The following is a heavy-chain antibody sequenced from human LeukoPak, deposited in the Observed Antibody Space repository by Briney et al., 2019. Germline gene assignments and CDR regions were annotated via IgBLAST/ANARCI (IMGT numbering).Heavy chain of an antibody. CDR1: EFSVTTHY. Sequence: GGSLRLSCEASEFSVTTHYMSWVRQAPGRGLEWVSVMHAKENTYYAKSVKGRFTISRDTSKNTVYLQMTSLREEDTAIYYCARGGGNSEYYPHFFAHWGQGTPVTVSP. D-gene: IGHD3-22*01. J-gene: IGHJ4*02. CDR3: ARGGGNSEYYPHFFAH. V-gene: IGHV3-53*01. CDR2: MHAKENT.